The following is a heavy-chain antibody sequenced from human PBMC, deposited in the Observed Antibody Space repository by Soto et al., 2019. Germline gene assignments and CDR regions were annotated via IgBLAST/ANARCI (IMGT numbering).Heavy chain of an antibody. V-gene: IGHV1-69*12. CDR3: ASSVAKYYYYGMDV. J-gene: IGHJ6*02. CDR1: GGTFSSYA. Sequence: QVQLVQSGAEVKKPGSSVKVSCKASGGTFSSYAISWVRQAPGQGLEWMGGIIPIFGTANYAQKFQGRVTMXXXQXXSTGYLELSSRRSEDTVVYYCASSVAKYYYYGMDVGGQGTTVTVSS. CDR2: IIPIFGTA. D-gene: IGHD5-12*01.